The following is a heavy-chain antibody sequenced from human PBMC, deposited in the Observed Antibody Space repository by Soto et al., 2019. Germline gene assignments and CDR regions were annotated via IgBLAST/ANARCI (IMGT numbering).Heavy chain of an antibody. V-gene: IGHV3-23*01. D-gene: IGHD2-8*02. CDR1: GFICSSYD. J-gene: IGHJ3*02. CDR2: ILVDGRT. Sequence: GSLRLSCAASGFICSSYDMSWVRQAPGKGLEWVSTILVDGRTFYVDSVKGRFTISRDSSKNTVYLQMNSLTAGDTALYYCAKATATGGGAFDICGQGXMVTV. CDR3: AKATATGGGAFDI.